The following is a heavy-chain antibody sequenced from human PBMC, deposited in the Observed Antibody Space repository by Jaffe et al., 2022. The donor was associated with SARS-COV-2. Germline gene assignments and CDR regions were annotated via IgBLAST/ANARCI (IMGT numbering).Heavy chain of an antibody. CDR2: ISGSGGST. J-gene: IGHJ4*02. V-gene: IGHV3-23*01. D-gene: IGHD6-6*01. CDR1: GFTFSSYA. CDR3: AKGRFHSSSSNQRVPFDY. Sequence: EVQLLESGGGLVQPGGSLRLSCAASGFTFSSYAMSWVRQAPGKGLEWVSAISGSGGSTYYADSVKGRFTISRDNSKNTLYLQMNSLRAEDTAVYYCAKGRFHSSSSNQRVPFDYWGQGTLVTVSS.